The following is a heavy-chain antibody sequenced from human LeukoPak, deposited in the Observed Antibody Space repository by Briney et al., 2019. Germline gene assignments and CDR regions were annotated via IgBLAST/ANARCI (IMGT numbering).Heavy chain of an antibody. Sequence: GGSLRLSCAASGFTFSGFWMHWVRQAPGKGLVWVSCISFDGSDATYADSVNGRFTISRDTSKNTVYLQMNSLTAEDTAVYYCARDPMYSGKSIDIWGQGTMVIVSS. CDR3: ARDPMYSGKSIDI. V-gene: IGHV3-74*01. J-gene: IGHJ3*02. CDR1: GFTFSGFW. D-gene: IGHD1-26*01. CDR2: ISFDGSDA.